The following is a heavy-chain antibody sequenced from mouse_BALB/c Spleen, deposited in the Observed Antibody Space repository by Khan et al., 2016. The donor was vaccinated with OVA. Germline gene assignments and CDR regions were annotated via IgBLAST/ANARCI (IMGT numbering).Heavy chain of an antibody. Sequence: QVQLKESGAELAKPGASVKMSCKASGYIFTSYWMHWVKQRPGQGLEWIGYINPSTGYTEYNQRFKDKATLTADKSSSTAYMQLSSLTSEESAVYYCANHGSSSAWLTYWGQGTLVTVSA. V-gene: IGHV1-7*01. CDR1: GYIFTSYW. CDR3: ANHGSSSAWLTY. D-gene: IGHD1-1*01. CDR2: INPSTGYT. J-gene: IGHJ3*01.